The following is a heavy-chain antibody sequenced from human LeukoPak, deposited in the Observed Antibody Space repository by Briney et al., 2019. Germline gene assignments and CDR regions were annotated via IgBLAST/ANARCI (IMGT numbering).Heavy chain of an antibody. D-gene: IGHD4-11*01. J-gene: IGHJ3*02. CDR2: INPNSGGT. CDR3: AIPNEYPGGRETYSNFYGAFDI. CDR1: RYTFTGYY. V-gene: IGHV1-2*02. Sequence: ASVKVSCKASRYTFTGYYMHWVRQAPGQGLEWMGWINPNSGGTNYAQKFQGRVTMTRDTSISTAYMELSRLRSDDTAVYYCAIPNEYPGGRETYSNFYGAFDIWGQGTMVTVSS.